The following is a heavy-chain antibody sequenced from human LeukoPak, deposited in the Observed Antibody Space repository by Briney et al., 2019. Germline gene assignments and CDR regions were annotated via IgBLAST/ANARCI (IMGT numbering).Heavy chain of an antibody. CDR3: ATELRIAAAGFDAFDI. CDR2: ISFDGSSK. CDR1: GFTFGSYA. V-gene: IGHV3-30*03. Sequence: PGGSLRLSCAASGFTFGSYAMHWVRQAPGKGLEWVALISFDGSSKYYADSVKGRFTISRDNSNLYLQMNSLRAEDTAMYYCATELRIAAAGFDAFDIWGQGTMVTVSS. D-gene: IGHD6-13*01. J-gene: IGHJ3*02.